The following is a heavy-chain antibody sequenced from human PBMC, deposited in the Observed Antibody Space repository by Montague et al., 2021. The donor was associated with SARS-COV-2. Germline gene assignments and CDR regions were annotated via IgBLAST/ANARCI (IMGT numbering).Heavy chain of an antibody. V-gene: IGHV2-70*01. J-gene: IGHJ4*02. CDR1: GFSLSTGGMC. CDR2: IDWDDDK. Sequence: PALVKPTQTLTLTCTFSGFSLSTGGMCVSWIRQPPGKALERLAVIDWDDDKSYSTSLKTRLTISKDTSKNQVVLTMTNMDPVDAAAYYCARMPDQVWLDYWGQGILVTVSS. CDR3: ARMPDQVWLDY. D-gene: IGHD5-18*01.